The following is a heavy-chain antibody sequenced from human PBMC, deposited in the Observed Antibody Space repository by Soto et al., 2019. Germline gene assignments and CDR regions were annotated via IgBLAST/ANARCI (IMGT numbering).Heavy chain of an antibody. CDR2: IYHSGST. J-gene: IGHJ4*02. Sequence: SETLSLTCAVSGDSISSNNWWSWVRQPPGKGLEWIGEIYHSGSTNYNPSLKSRVTISVDKSKNKFSVNLNSVTAADTAVYFCAIRVATIGYFDYWGQGTLVTVFS. V-gene: IGHV4-4*02. D-gene: IGHD5-12*01. CDR1: GDSISSNNW. CDR3: AIRVATIGYFDY.